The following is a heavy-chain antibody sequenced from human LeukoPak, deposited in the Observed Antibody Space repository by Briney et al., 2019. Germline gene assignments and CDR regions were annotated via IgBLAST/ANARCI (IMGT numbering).Heavy chain of an antibody. CDR3: ASALPGIAVAGPPLGY. V-gene: IGHV3-74*01. CDR1: GFTFSSYW. D-gene: IGHD6-19*01. Sequence: HPGGSLRLSCAASGFTFSSYWMHWVRQAPGKGLVWVSRIKSDGTYTDYAGSVKGRFTISRDNAKNTLYLQMNSLRAEDTAVYYCASALPGIAVAGPPLGYWGQGTLVTVSS. J-gene: IGHJ4*02. CDR2: IKSDGTYT.